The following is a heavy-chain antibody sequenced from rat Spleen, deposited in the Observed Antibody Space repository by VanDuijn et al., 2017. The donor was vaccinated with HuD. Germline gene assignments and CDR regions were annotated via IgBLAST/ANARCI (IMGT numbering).Heavy chain of an antibody. Sequence: EVQLVESGGGLVQPGRSLKLSCAASGFTFSDYYMAWVRQAPTKGLEWVTSISPSGDRTYYRDSVRGRFTVSRDNAKTTLYLQMDSLRSEDTATYYCARHGAYYGYNYNWFAYWGQGTLVAVSS. CDR3: ARHGAYYGYNYNWFAY. CDR2: ISPSGDRT. V-gene: IGHV5-25*01. D-gene: IGHD1-9*01. CDR1: GFTFSDYY. J-gene: IGHJ3*01.